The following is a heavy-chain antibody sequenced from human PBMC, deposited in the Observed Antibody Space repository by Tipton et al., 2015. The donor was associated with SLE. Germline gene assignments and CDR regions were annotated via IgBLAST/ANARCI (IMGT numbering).Heavy chain of an antibody. D-gene: IGHD5-24*01. CDR3: AIRDPYYGMDV. V-gene: IGHV4-34*01. J-gene: IGHJ6*02. Sequence: TLSLTCAVYGGSFSGYYWSWIRQPPGKGLEWIGEINHSGSTNYNPSLKSRVTISVDTSKNQFSLKLSSVTAAGTAVYYCAIRDPYYGMDVWGQGTTVTVSS. CDR1: GGSFSGYY. CDR2: INHSGST.